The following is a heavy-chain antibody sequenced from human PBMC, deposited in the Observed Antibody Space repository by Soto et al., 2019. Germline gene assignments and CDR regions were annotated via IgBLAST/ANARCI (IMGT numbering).Heavy chain of an antibody. CDR2: IRSKANSYAT. V-gene: IGHV3-73*02. CDR3: TRHCGLRGHYEPNYYYYCMDV. J-gene: IGHJ6*02. CDR1: GFTFSGSA. D-gene: IGHD3-22*01. Sequence: EVQLVESGGGLVQPGGSLKLSCAASGFTFSGSAMHWVRQASGKGLEWVGRIRSKANSYATAYAASVKGRFTISRDDSKNTAYLQMNSLKTEDTAVYYCTRHCGLRGHYEPNYYYYCMDVWGQGTTVTVSS.